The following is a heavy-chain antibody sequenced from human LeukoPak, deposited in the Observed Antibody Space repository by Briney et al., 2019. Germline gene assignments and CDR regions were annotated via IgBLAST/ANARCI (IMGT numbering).Heavy chain of an antibody. V-gene: IGHV3-23*01. Sequence: GSLRLSCAASGITFSSYGMSWVRQVPGKGLEWVSSISHTGGSPYYADSVKGRFTVSRDNSKNTLYLQMNSLTVEDTAIYHCARKGLGGELGGFDSWGQGTLVTVSS. CDR3: ARKGLGGELGGFDS. J-gene: IGHJ4*02. CDR2: ISHTGGSP. D-gene: IGHD1-26*01. CDR1: GITFSSYG.